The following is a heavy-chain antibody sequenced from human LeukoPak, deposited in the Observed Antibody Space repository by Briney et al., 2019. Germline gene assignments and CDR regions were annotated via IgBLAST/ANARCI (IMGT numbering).Heavy chain of an antibody. J-gene: IGHJ4*02. CDR1: GFTFSSYG. D-gene: IGHD6-19*01. V-gene: IGHV3-48*01. CDR2: ISSSSSTI. CDR3: AKTEPLLQWRN. Sequence: GWSLRLSCAASGFTFSSYGMHWVRQAPGKGLEWVSYISSSSSTIYYADSVKGRFTISRDNAKNSLYLQMNSLRPEDTAVYYCAKTEPLLQWRNWGQGTLVTVSS.